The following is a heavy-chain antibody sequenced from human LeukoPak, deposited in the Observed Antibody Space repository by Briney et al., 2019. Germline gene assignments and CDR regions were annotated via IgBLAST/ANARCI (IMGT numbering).Heavy chain of an antibody. CDR2: ISSSSSYI. CDR1: GFTFSSYW. Sequence: GGSLRLSCAASGFTFSSYWMSWVRQAPGKGLEWVSSISSSSSYIYYADSVKGRFTISRDNAKNSLYLQMNSLRAEDTAVYYCARGELEPPRYWGQGTLVTVSS. CDR3: ARGELEPPRY. V-gene: IGHV3-21*01. J-gene: IGHJ4*02. D-gene: IGHD1-14*01.